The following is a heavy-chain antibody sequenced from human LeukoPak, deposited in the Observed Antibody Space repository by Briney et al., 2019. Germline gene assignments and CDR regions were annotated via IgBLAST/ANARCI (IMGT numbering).Heavy chain of an antibody. Sequence: SQNLSLTCTVSGGSISSGSYYWSWIRQPAGKGLEWIGRIYTSGSTNYNPSLKSRVTISVDTSKNQFSLKLSSVTAADTAVYYCARDRTAMAREPVYFDYWGQGTLVTVSS. CDR2: IYTSGST. J-gene: IGHJ4*02. CDR3: ARDRTAMAREPVYFDY. CDR1: GGSISSGSYY. D-gene: IGHD5-18*01. V-gene: IGHV4-61*02.